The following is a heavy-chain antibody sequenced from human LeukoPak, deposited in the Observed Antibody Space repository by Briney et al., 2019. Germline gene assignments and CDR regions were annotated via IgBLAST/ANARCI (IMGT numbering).Heavy chain of an antibody. Sequence: PSETLSLTCTVSGGSISSSSYYWGWIRQPPGKGLEWIGSIYYSGSTYHNPSLKSRVTISVDTSKNQFSLKLSSVTAADTAVYYCARRLVGTNWFDPWGQGTLVTVSS. CDR1: GGSISSSSYY. D-gene: IGHD1-26*01. CDR3: ARRLVGTNWFDP. CDR2: IYYSGST. J-gene: IGHJ5*02. V-gene: IGHV4-39*07.